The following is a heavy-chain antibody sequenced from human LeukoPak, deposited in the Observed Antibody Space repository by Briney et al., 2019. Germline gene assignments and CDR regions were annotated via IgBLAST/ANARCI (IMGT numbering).Heavy chain of an antibody. J-gene: IGHJ5*02. D-gene: IGHD6-13*01. CDR3: ARAPEAAEGWFDH. V-gene: IGHV3-21*01. CDR1: GFTFSSYS. Sequence: GGSLRLSCAASGFTFSSYSMNWVRQAPGKGLEWVSSISSSSSYIYYADSVKGRFTISRDNAKNSLYLQMNSLRAEDTAVYYCARAPEAAEGWFDHWGQGTLVTVSS. CDR2: ISSSSSYI.